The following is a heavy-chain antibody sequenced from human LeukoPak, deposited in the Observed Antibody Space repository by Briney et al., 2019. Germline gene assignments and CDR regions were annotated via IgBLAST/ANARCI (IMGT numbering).Heavy chain of an antibody. V-gene: IGHV1-69*05. CDR1: GGIFSSYA. CDR2: IIPIFGTA. J-gene: IGHJ6*03. CDR3: ARSSGGYSYGYSYYYYMDV. Sequence: SVKVSCKASGGIFSSYAISWVRQAPGQGLEWMGGIIPIFGTANYAQKFQGRVTITTDESTSTAYMELSSLRSEDTAVYYCARSSGGYSYGYSYYYYMDVWGKGTTVTVSS. D-gene: IGHD5-18*01.